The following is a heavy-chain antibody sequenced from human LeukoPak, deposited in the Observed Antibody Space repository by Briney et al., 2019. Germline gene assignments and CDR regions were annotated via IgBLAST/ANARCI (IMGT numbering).Heavy chain of an antibody. CDR3: ARDVIEAVPAAKGAFDI. CDR1: GFTFSSNW. V-gene: IGHV3-7*01. D-gene: IGHD2-2*01. CDR2: IRQDGNDK. Sequence: PGGSLRLSCTASGFTFSSNWMSWVRQAPGKGLEWLANIRQDGNDKHYVDSMKGRFTISRDNAKNSLYLQMNSLRAEDTAVYYCARDVIEAVPAAKGAFDIWGQGTMVTVSS. J-gene: IGHJ3*02.